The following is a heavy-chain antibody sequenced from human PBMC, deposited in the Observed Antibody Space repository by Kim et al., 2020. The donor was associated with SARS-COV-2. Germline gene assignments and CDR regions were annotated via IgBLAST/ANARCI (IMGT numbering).Heavy chain of an antibody. J-gene: IGHJ4*02. D-gene: IGHD2-15*01. V-gene: IGHV3-33*06. CDR3: AKERRKYCSGGSCHLEY. Sequence: GGSLRLSCAASRFTFSSYGLHWVRQAPGKGLEWVAVIWYDGSNKYHADSVKGRFTISRDNSKNTLYLPMNNRRDEDTAVYYCAKERRKYCSGGSCHLEYWGQGTLVTVSS. CDR1: RFTFSSYG. CDR2: IWYDGSNK.